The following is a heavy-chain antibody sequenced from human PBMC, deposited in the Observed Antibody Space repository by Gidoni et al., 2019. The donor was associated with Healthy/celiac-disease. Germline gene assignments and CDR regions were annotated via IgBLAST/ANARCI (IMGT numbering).Heavy chain of an antibody. CDR1: GGTFSSYT. V-gene: IGHV1-69*02. Sequence: QVQLVQSGAEVKKPGSSVKVSCKASGGTFSSYTIRWVRQAPGQGLEWMGRIIPILGIANYAQKFQGRVTITADKSTSTAYMELSSLRSEDTAVYYGASDIVVVPAHLGAFDIWGQGTMVTVSS. J-gene: IGHJ3*02. CDR2: IIPILGIA. CDR3: ASDIVVVPAHLGAFDI. D-gene: IGHD2-2*01.